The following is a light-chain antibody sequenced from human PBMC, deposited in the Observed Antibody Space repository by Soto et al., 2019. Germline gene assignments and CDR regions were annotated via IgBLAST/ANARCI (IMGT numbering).Light chain of an antibody. CDR3: SSFASTHTYV. V-gene: IGLV2-14*01. Sequence: QSVLTQPASLSGSPGQSITISCTGTSSDIGAFYNHVSWYQQHPGKAPKLLIYEVNNRPSGVSHRFSGSKSGNTASLTISGLQAEDEADYYCSSFASTHTYVFGTGTKVTVL. J-gene: IGLJ1*01. CDR1: SSDIGAFYNH. CDR2: EVN.